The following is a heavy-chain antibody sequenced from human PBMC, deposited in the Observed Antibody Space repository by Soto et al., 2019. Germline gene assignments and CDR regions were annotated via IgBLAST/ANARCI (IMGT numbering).Heavy chain of an antibody. V-gene: IGHV2-5*02. CDR3: AHRSRGYAYYFAQ. D-gene: IGHD5-12*01. Sequence: QITLKESGPTLVKPTQTLTLTCSFSGFSLSTRGVGVGWIRQPPGKALEWLALIFWDDDKWYSPSLRSRLTITEDTSKNQVVLTRTNMDPVDTATYYCAHRSRGYAYYFAQWGQGTLVTVSS. J-gene: IGHJ4*02. CDR2: IFWDDDK. CDR1: GFSLSTRGVG.